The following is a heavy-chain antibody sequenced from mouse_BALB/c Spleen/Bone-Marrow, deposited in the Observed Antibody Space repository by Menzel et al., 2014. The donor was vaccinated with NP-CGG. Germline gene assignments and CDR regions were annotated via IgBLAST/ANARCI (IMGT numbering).Heavy chain of an antibody. CDR3: ARYRYDGGFAY. Sequence: QVTLKVCGPGILQPSQTLSLTCSFSGFSLSTSGMGVGWIRQPSGKSLEWLAHIWWDDDKRYNPALKSRLTISKDTSTNQVFLKIASVDTADTATYYCARYRYDGGFAYWGQGTLVTVSA. CDR1: GFSLSTSGMG. CDR2: IWWDDDK. J-gene: IGHJ3*01. V-gene: IGHV8-8*01. D-gene: IGHD2-14*01.